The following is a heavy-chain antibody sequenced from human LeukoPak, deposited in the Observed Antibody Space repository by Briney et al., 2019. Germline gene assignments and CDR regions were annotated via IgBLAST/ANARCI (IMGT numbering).Heavy chain of an antibody. J-gene: IGHJ3*02. CDR2: IKSKTDGGTT. Sequence: GGSLRLSCAASGFTVSSNYMSWVRQAPGKGLEWVGRIKSKTDGGTTDYAAPVKGRFTISRDDSKNTLYLQMNSLKTEDTAVYYCTTDLVSHDYGDSFDAFDIWGQGTMVTVSS. CDR1: GFTVSSNY. V-gene: IGHV3-15*01. CDR3: TTDLVSHDYGDSFDAFDI. D-gene: IGHD4-17*01.